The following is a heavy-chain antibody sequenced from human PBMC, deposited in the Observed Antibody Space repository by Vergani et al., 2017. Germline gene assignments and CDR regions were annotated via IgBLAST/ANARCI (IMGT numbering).Heavy chain of an antibody. J-gene: IGHJ3*02. V-gene: IGHV4-59*01. CDR2: IYYRGST. CDR1: GGSISSYN. Sequence: QLQLQESGPGLMKPSETLSLTCTVSGGSISSYNWSWIRQPPGKGLEWIGYIYYRGSTNYNPSLKSRVTISVDTSKNQFSLKLSSVTAADTAVYYCARNPYCGGDCYSDSFDIWGQGTMVTVSS. CDR3: ARNPYCGGDCYSDSFDI. D-gene: IGHD2-21*02.